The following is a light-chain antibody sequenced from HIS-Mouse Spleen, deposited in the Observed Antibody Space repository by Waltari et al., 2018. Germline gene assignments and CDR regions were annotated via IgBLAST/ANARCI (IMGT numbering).Light chain of an antibody. Sequence: QSALTQPASVSGSPGQSITISCTGTSSDVGSYNLVSCYQQHPGKAPKLMIYEGSKRPAGVSNRFTGCKSGNAASLTISGRQAEDEADYYCCSYAGSSTYWVFGGGTKLTVL. CDR1: SSDVGSYNL. CDR3: CSYAGSSTYWV. V-gene: IGLV2-23*01. CDR2: EGS. J-gene: IGLJ3*02.